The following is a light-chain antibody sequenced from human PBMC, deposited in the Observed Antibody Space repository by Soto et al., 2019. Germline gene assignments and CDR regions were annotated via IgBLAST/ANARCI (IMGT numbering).Light chain of an antibody. CDR1: QGISNY. Sequence: GDRVTITCRASQGISNYLAWYQQKPGKVPELLIYGASTLQPGVPSRFTSSGSGTDFALTISSLQPEDIATYYCQNYYSAPRTFGQGTKVELK. J-gene: IGKJ1*01. CDR2: GAS. V-gene: IGKV1-27*01. CDR3: QNYYSAPRT.